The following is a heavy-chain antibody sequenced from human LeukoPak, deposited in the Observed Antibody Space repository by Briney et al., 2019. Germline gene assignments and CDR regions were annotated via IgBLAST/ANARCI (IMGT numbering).Heavy chain of an antibody. CDR2: ITSSSTYI. D-gene: IGHD6-13*01. V-gene: IGHV3-21*01. CDR3: ARERQQLDEIYFDY. Sequence: GGSLRLSCAASGFTFSSYTMHWVRQAPGKGLEWVSCITSSSTYIYYGDSVKGRFTISRDNAKNSLYLQVDSLRAEDTAVYYCARERQQLDEIYFDYWGQGILVTVSS. J-gene: IGHJ4*02. CDR1: GFTFSSYT.